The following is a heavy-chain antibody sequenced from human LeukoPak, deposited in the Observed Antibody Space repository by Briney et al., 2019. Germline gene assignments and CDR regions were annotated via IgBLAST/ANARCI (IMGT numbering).Heavy chain of an antibody. V-gene: IGHV3-48*04. CDR3: ARGGYNYYYYGMDV. Sequence: GGSLRLSCAASGFTFSSYSMNWVRQAPGKGLEWVSYISSSSTIYYADSVKGRFTISRDNAKNSLYLQMNSLRAEDTAVYYCARGGYNYYYYGMDVWGQGATVTVSS. CDR1: GFTFSSYS. D-gene: IGHD3-22*01. CDR2: ISSSSTI. J-gene: IGHJ6*02.